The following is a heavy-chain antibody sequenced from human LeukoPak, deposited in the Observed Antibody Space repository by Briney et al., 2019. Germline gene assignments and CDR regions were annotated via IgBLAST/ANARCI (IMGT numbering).Heavy chain of an antibody. Sequence: ASVKVSCKASGYTFTGYYMHWVRQAPGQGLEWMGWINPNSGGTNYAQKFQGRVTMTRDTSISTAYMELSRLRSDDTAVYYCAREGHVVGARGDYYYMDVWGKGTTVTVSS. CDR3: AREGHVVGARGDYYYMDV. V-gene: IGHV1-2*02. D-gene: IGHD2-15*01. CDR2: INPNSGGT. J-gene: IGHJ6*03. CDR1: GYTFTGYY.